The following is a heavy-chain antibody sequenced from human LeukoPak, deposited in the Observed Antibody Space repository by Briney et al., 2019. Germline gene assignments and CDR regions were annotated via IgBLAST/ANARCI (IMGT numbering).Heavy chain of an antibody. V-gene: IGHV1-2*02. D-gene: IGHD5-12*01. CDR2: INPNSGGT. CDR3: ARGYAPLSAFDY. J-gene: IGHJ4*02. Sequence: ASVKVSCKAFGYTFTGYYMHWVRQAPGQGLEWMGWINPNSGGTNYAQTFQGRVTMTRDTSISTAYTELSRLRSDDTAVYYCARGYAPLSAFDYWGQGTLVTVSS. CDR1: GYTFTGYY.